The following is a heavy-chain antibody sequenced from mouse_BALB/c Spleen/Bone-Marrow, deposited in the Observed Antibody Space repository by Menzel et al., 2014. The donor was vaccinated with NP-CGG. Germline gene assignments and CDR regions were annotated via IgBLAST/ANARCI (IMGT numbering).Heavy chain of an antibody. D-gene: IGHD1-1*01. Sequence: QVHLQQPGAELMKPGASVKISCKATGYTFSSYWIEWVKQRPGHGLEWIGEILPGSGSTNYNEKFKGKATFTADTSSNTAYMQLSRQTSEDSAVDSCAREDIATVVEMDYWGQGTSVTVSS. V-gene: IGHV1-9*01. J-gene: IGHJ4*01. CDR1: GYTFSSYW. CDR3: AREDIATVVEMDY. CDR2: ILPGSGST.